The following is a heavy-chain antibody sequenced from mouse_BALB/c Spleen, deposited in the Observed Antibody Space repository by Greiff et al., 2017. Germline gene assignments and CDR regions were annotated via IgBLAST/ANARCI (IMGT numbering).Heavy chain of an antibody. J-gene: IGHJ3*01. CDR1: GYTFTSYT. Sequence: QVQLQQSAAELARPGASVKMSCKASGYTFTSYTMHWVKQRPGQGLEWIGYINPSSGYTEYNQKFKDKTTLTADKSSSTAYMQLSSLTSEDSAVYYCAREGGYLFAYWGQGTLVTVSA. CDR3: AREGGYLFAY. D-gene: IGHD2-2*01. CDR2: INPSSGYT. V-gene: IGHV1-4*02.